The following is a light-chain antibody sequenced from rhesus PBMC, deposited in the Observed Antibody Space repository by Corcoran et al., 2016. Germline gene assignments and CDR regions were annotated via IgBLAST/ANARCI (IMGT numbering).Light chain of an antibody. CDR3: QQHDNSPFT. Sequence: DIQMTQSPSSLSASVGDRVTITCRASQDISNWLAWYQQTPGKAPNLLIYRSSNLETGVPSRFRGSGSGTDVTLNISSLQPEDIATYYCQQHDNSPFTFGPGTKLNIK. CDR2: RSS. V-gene: IGKV1-69*01. CDR1: QDISNW. J-gene: IGKJ3*01.